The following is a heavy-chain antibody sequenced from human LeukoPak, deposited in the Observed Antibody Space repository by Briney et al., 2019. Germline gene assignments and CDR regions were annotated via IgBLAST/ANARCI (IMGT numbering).Heavy chain of an antibody. D-gene: IGHD2-21*02. J-gene: IGHJ4*02. CDR2: ISGSGGTT. CDR1: GFTFDDYG. CDR3: AKKVTEGY. V-gene: IGHV3-23*01. Sequence: PGGSLRLSCAASGFTFDDYGMNWVRQAPGKGLERVSAISGSGGTTFYADSVKGRFTVSRDNSKNTLYLQMNSLRAEDTAVYFCAKKVTEGYWGQGTLVTVSS.